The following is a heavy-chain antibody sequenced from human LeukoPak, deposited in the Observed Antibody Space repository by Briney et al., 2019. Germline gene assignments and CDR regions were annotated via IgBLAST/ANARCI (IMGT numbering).Heavy chain of an antibody. CDR1: GGSISNYY. CDR3: ARVDGRYYYGSGSYSLALDAFDI. J-gene: IGHJ3*02. CDR2: IYYTGNT. D-gene: IGHD3-10*01. Sequence: SETLSLTCTVSGGSISNYYWNWIRQPPGKGLEWIGYIYYTGNTNYNPSLKSRVTISVDTSKNQFSLKLSSVTAADTAVYYCARVDGRYYYGSGSYSLALDAFDIWGQGTMVTVSS. V-gene: IGHV4-59*01.